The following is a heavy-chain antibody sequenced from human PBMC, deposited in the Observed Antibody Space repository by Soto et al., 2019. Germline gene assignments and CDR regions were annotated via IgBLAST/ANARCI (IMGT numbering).Heavy chain of an antibody. Sequence: GSLRLSCAASGFTFSSYWMSWVRQAPGKGLEWVANIKQDGSEKYYVDSVKGRFTISRDNAKNSLYLQMNSLRAEDTAVYYCARAWRASSSWYLTHYYYYGMDVWGQGTTVTVSS. D-gene: IGHD6-13*01. J-gene: IGHJ6*02. CDR1: GFTFSSYW. CDR2: IKQDGSEK. V-gene: IGHV3-7*01. CDR3: ARAWRASSSWYLTHYYYYGMDV.